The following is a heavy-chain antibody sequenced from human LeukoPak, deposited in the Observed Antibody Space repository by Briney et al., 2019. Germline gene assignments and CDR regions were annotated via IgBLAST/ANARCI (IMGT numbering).Heavy chain of an antibody. V-gene: IGHV3-21*01. Sequence: GGSLRLSCAASGFTFSSYSMNWVRQAPGKGLEWVSSISSSSSYIYYADSVKGRFTISRDNAKNSLYLQMNSLRAEDTAVYYCARDYDFWSGYYRPFDYWGQGTLVTVSS. D-gene: IGHD3-3*01. CDR3: ARDYDFWSGYYRPFDY. CDR2: ISSSSSYI. J-gene: IGHJ4*02. CDR1: GFTFSSYS.